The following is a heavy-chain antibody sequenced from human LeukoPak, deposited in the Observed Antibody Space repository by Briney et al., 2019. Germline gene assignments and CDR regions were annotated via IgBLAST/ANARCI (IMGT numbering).Heavy chain of an antibody. V-gene: IGHV3-11*04. CDR2: IGSTGSNI. Sequence: GGSLRLSCAASGFTFSDYYMSWIRQAPGKGLEWVSYIGSTGSNIYYADSVKGRFTISRDNAKNSLYLQMNSLRAEDTALYYCARDLRSFELGIVGYWGQGTLVTVFS. CDR1: GFTFSDYY. CDR3: ARDLRSFELGIVGY. D-gene: IGHD7-27*01. J-gene: IGHJ4*02.